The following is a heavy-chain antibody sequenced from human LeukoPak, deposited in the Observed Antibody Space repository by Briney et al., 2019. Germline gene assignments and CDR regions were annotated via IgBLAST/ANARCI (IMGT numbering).Heavy chain of an antibody. V-gene: IGHV3-23*01. D-gene: IGHD4-17*01. Sequence: PGGSLRLSCAASGFXLSSYAITWVRQAPGKGLEWVSAISGSGSNTYYADSVKGRFTISRDNSKNTLYLLINSLRADDTAVYYCARGNGDYAIHPDYWGQGTLVTVSS. CDR2: ISGSGSNT. CDR1: GFXLSSYA. J-gene: IGHJ4*02. CDR3: ARGNGDYAIHPDY.